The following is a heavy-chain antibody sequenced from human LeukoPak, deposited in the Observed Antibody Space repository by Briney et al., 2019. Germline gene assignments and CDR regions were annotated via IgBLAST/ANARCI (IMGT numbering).Heavy chain of an antibody. Sequence: ASVKVSCKASGYTFTSYDIHWVRQATGQGLEWMGWMNPNSGNTGYAQKFQGRVTMTRNTSISRAYMELSSLRSEDTAVYYCARGRKGYCGGDCYSYWGQGTLVTVSS. V-gene: IGHV1-8*01. CDR1: GYTFTSYD. CDR3: ARGRKGYCGGDCYSY. D-gene: IGHD2-21*02. J-gene: IGHJ4*02. CDR2: MNPNSGNT.